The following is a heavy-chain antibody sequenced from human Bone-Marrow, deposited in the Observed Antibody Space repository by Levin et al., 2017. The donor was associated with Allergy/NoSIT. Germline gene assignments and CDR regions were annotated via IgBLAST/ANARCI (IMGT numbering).Heavy chain of an antibody. CDR2: ISWGGDSL. CDR1: GFKFPDFA. Sequence: PGESLKISCAASGFKFPDFAVHWVRQAPGKGLEWVSGISWGGDSLGYADSVEGRFTISRDNGKNSLYLQMNSLREEDTALYYCVKGISGSYSSGYFDSWGQGTLVTVSS. D-gene: IGHD1-26*01. CDR3: VKGISGSYSSGYFDS. V-gene: IGHV3-9*01. J-gene: IGHJ4*02.